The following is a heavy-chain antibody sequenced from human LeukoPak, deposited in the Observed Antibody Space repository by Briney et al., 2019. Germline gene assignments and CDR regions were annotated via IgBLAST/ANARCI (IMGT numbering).Heavy chain of an antibody. CDR2: IYYSGST. J-gene: IGHJ5*02. V-gene: IGHV4-59*01. CDR1: GGSISGYS. Sequence: PSETLSLTCTVSGGSISGYSWSWIRQPPGKGLEWIGYIYYSGSTNYNPSLKSRVTISVDTSKNQFSLKLSSVTAADTAVYYCARAARGPPGFDPWGQGTLVTVSS. CDR3: ARAARGPPGFDP. D-gene: IGHD6-6*01.